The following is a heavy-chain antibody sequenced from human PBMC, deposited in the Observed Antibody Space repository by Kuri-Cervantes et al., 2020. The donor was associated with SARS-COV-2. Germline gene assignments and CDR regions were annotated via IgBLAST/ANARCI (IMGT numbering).Heavy chain of an antibody. CDR2: IYYSGST. CDR3: ARPGGFLDV. J-gene: IGHJ6*04. D-gene: IGHD4-23*01. Sequence: GSLRLSCTVSGGSISSSSYYWGWIRQPPGKGLEWIGSIYYSGSTYYNPSLRSRVTISVDTSKNQFPLKLSSVTAADTAVYYCARPGGFLDVWGKGTTVTVSS. V-gene: IGHV4-39*01. CDR1: GGSISSSSYY.